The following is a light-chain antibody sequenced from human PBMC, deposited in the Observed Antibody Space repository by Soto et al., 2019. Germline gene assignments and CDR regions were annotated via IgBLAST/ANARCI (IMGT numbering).Light chain of an antibody. V-gene: IGKV3-20*01. CDR3: QQYASSPLT. J-gene: IGKJ4*01. CDR2: GAS. Sequence: EIVLTQSPGTLSLSSGERATLSCRASQSVRSNYLAWYQQKPGQAPRLLIYGASSSATGIPDRFGGSGSGTDFTLTISRLAPEDFAVYYCQQYASSPLTFGGGTKVEIK. CDR1: QSVRSNY.